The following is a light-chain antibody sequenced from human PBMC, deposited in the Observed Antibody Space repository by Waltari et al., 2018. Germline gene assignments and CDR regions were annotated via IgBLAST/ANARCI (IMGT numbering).Light chain of an antibody. CDR2: DAS. CDR3: QERSNWPGGS. J-gene: IGKJ4*01. CDR1: EGVSTY. Sequence: EIVLTQSPGTLSLSPGESATLSCRASEGVSTYLAWYQQKPGRAPRLLIYDASNRAAGIPARFVASGSETDFTLTITRLEPEDFAVYYCQERSNWPGGSFGGGTKVEIK. V-gene: IGKV3-11*01.